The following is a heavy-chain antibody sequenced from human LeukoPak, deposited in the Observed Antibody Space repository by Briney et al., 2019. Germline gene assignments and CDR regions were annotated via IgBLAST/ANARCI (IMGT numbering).Heavy chain of an antibody. J-gene: IGHJ3*02. CDR1: GYTFTSYG. D-gene: IGHD6-19*01. V-gene: IGHV1-18*01. CDR2: ISAYNGNT. Sequence: ASLKVSCKASGYTFTSYGISWVRQAPGQGLEWMAWISAYNGNTNYAQKFKVRVTMTRDMSTSTVYMELSRLRSEDTAVYYCARGGRPDSSGWYGAFDIWGQGTMVTVSS. CDR3: ARGGRPDSSGWYGAFDI.